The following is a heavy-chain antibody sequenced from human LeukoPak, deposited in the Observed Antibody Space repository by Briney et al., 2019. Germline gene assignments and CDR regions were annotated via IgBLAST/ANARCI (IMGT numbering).Heavy chain of an antibody. J-gene: IGHJ5*02. V-gene: IGHV4-61*02. D-gene: IGHD4-11*01. CDR2: IYTSGST. CDR1: GGSISSSSYY. CDR3: ARLYDYSNWFDP. Sequence: SETLSLTCTVSGGSISSSSYYWSWIRQPAGKGLEWIGRIYTSGSTNYNPSLKSRVTMSVDTSKNQFSLKLSSVTAADTAVYYCARLYDYSNWFDPWGQGTLVTVSS.